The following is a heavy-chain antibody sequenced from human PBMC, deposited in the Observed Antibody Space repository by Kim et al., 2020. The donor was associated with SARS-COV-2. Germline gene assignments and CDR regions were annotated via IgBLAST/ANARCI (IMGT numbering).Heavy chain of an antibody. CDR2: IYPGDSDI. D-gene: IGHD5-18*01. Sequence: VESLKISCKGSGYSFTSYWIGWVRQMPGKGLEWMGLIYPGDSDIRYSPSFQGQVTISADRSISTAYLQWSSLKASDTAMYYCARSGYSYGYWLDPWGQGTLVTVSS. V-gene: IGHV5-51*01. CDR3: ARSGYSYGYWLDP. CDR1: GYSFTSYW. J-gene: IGHJ5*02.